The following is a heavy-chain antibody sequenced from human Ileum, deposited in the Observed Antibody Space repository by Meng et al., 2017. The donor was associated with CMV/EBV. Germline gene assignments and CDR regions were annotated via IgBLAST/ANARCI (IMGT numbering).Heavy chain of an antibody. CDR1: FTGYF. CDR3: ARDRYYYDSSGYYYNWFDP. V-gene: IGHV1-2*02. Sequence: FTGYFMPWVRQAPGHGLEWMGWINPNSGGTNYAQKFQGRVTMTRDTSISTAYMELSRLRSDDTAVYYCARDRYYYDSSGYYYNWFDPWGQGTLVTVSS. D-gene: IGHD3-22*01. J-gene: IGHJ5*02. CDR2: INPNSGGT.